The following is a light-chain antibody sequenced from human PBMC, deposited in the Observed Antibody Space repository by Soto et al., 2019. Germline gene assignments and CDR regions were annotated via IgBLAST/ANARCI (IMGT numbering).Light chain of an antibody. CDR3: QQYNTYSPT. CDR2: KAS. V-gene: IGKV1-5*03. Sequence: DIQMTQSPSTLSAFVGDRVTITCRASQSISSWLAWYQQKPGEAPNLLIYKASSLESGVPSRFSGSGSGTEFTLTISSLQPDDFATYYCQQYNTYSPTFGQGTKVEIK. J-gene: IGKJ1*01. CDR1: QSISSW.